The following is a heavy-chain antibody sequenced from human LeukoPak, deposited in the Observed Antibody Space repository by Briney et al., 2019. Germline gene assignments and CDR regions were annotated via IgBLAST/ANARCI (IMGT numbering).Heavy chain of an antibody. CDR2: ISGSSSTI. D-gene: IGHD3-22*01. CDR3: ARGSTYYDSSGQVPFDY. V-gene: IGHV3-48*01. Sequence: GGSLRLSCAASGFTFSSYSMNWVRQAPGKGLEWGSYISGSSSTIYYADSVKGRFTISRDNGKNTLYLQMNSLRAEDTAVYYCARGSTYYDSSGQVPFDYLGQGTLVTVSS. J-gene: IGHJ4*02. CDR1: GFTFSSYS.